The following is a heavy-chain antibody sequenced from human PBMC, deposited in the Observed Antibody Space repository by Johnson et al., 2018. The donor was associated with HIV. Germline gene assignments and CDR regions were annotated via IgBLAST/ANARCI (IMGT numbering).Heavy chain of an antibody. CDR2: ISYDGSNK. D-gene: IGHD3-3*01. J-gene: IGHJ3*02. V-gene: IGHV3-30*04. CDR3: AKNFKKTGPTLEAFDI. CDR1: GFTFSSYA. Sequence: QVQLVESGGGLVQPGGSLRLSCAASGFTFSSYAMHWVRQAPGKGLEWVAVISYDGSNKYYADSVKGRFTISRDNAKNSLYLQMNSLRAEDTAVYYCAKNFKKTGPTLEAFDIWGQGPMAPVSS.